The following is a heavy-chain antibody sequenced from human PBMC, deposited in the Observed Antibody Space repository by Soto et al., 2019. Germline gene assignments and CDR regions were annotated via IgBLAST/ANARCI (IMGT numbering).Heavy chain of an antibody. CDR1: GYTFTNYG. Sequence: SVKVSCKASGYTFTNYGISWVRQAPGQGLEWMGWISGHNGKADYAENFQGRVIMTTDTSTATASMDLRGLRSDDTAVYYCARKGYIGNFAMDVWGQGTTVTVSS. V-gene: IGHV1-18*01. D-gene: IGHD5-12*01. CDR3: ARKGYIGNFAMDV. J-gene: IGHJ6*02. CDR2: ISGHNGKA.